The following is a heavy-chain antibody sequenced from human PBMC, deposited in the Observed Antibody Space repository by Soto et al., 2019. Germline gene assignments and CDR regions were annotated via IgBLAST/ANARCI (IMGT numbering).Heavy chain of an antibody. CDR2: IYHSGST. CDR3: ARAAMGASSWPFDY. Sequence: QVQLQESGPGLVKPSGTLSLTCAVSGGSISSSNWWSWVRQPPGKGLEWIGEIYHSGSTNYNPSRKSRGTISVDKPKNQFSLKLSSVTAADTAMYYCARAAMGASSWPFDYWGQGTLVTVSS. V-gene: IGHV4-4*02. CDR1: GGSISSSNW. D-gene: IGHD6-13*01. J-gene: IGHJ4*02.